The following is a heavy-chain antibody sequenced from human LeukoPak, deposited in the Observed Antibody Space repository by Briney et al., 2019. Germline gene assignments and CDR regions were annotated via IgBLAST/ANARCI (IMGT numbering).Heavy chain of an antibody. CDR1: GFTFSSYW. CDR2: INTDGSST. D-gene: IGHD3-3*01. CDR3: ARGSTYYDFWSGYYEDY. J-gene: IGHJ4*02. Sequence: PGGSLRLSCAASGFTFSSYWTHWVRQAPGKGLVWVSRINTDGSSTSYADSVKGRFTISRDNAKNTLYLQMNSLRAEDTAVYYCARGSTYYDFWSGYYEDYWGQGTLVTVSS. V-gene: IGHV3-74*01.